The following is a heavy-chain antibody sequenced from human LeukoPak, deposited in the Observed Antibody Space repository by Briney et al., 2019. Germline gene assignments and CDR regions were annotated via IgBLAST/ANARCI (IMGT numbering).Heavy chain of an antibody. CDR2: INPNSGGT. V-gene: IGHV1-2*02. CDR3: ARGDPRYYYGSGSPQYGMDV. D-gene: IGHD3-10*01. Sequence: ASVKVSCKASGYTFTGYYMHWVRQAPGQGLEWMGWINPNSGGTNYAQKLQGRVTMTRDTSISTAYMELSRLRSDDTAVYYCARGDPRYYYGSGSPQYGMDVWGQGTTVTVSS. J-gene: IGHJ6*02. CDR1: GYTFTGYY.